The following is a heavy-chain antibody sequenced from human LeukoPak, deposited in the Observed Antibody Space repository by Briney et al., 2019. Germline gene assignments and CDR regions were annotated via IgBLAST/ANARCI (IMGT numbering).Heavy chain of an antibody. J-gene: IGHJ6*02. Sequence: ASVKVSCKASGYTFTGYYMHWVRQAPGQGLEWMGWINPNSGGTNYAQKFQGRVTMTRDTSISTAYMELSRLRSEDTAVYYCGTGYCSSTSCPNYYYYGMDVWGQGTTVTVSS. CDR1: GYTFTGYY. CDR2: INPNSGGT. CDR3: GTGYCSSTSCPNYYYYGMDV. D-gene: IGHD2-2*01. V-gene: IGHV1-2*02.